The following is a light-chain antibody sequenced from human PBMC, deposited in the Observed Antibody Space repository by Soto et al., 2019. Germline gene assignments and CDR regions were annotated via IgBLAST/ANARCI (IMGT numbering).Light chain of an antibody. Sequence: QSALTQPASVSGSPGQSIAISCTGTSSDVGGYNYVSWYQQHPGKAPKLMIYEVSNRPSGVSNRFSGSKAGNTASLTISGLQAEDEGDYYCSSYTSSSALEVVFGGGTKLTVL. J-gene: IGLJ2*01. V-gene: IGLV2-14*01. CDR2: EVS. CDR1: SSDVGGYNY. CDR3: SSYTSSSALEVV.